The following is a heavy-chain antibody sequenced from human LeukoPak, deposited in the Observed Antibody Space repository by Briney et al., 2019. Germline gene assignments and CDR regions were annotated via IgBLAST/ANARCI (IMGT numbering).Heavy chain of an antibody. CDR1: RFTFSSYT. V-gene: IGHV3-21*01. D-gene: IGHD3-10*01. Sequence: GGSLRLSCAASRFTFSSYTMNWVRQAPGKGLEWVSSVSGSSGYIYYADSVKGRFTISRDNAKNSLYLQMNSLRAEDTAVYYCARASYGSGSYYKTIDYWGQGTLVTVSS. CDR3: ARASYGSGSYYKTIDY. J-gene: IGHJ4*02. CDR2: VSGSSGYI.